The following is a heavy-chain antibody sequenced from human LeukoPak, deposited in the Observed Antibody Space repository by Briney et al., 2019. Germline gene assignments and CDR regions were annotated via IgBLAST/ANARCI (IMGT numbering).Heavy chain of an antibody. CDR1: GFTFSSYE. Sequence: QTGGSLRLSCAASGFTFSSYEMNWVRQASGKGLEWVSYISSSGSTIYYADSVKGRFTISRDNAKNSLYLQMNSLRAEDTAVYYCARGARRAAAAFDYWGQGTLVTVSS. V-gene: IGHV3-48*03. D-gene: IGHD6-13*01. J-gene: IGHJ4*02. CDR2: ISSSGSTI. CDR3: ARGARRAAAAFDY.